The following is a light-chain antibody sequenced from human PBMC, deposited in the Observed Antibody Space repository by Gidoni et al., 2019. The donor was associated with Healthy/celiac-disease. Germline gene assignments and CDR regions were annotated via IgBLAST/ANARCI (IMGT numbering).Light chain of an antibody. Sequence: DIQMTQSPSSLSASVGDRVTNTCQASQDISNYLNWYQQKPGKAPKLLIYDASNLETGVPSRFSGSGSGTDFTFTIIRLQPEDIATYYCQQYDNLPYTFGQGTKLEIK. CDR2: DAS. CDR3: QQYDNLPYT. V-gene: IGKV1-33*01. CDR1: QDISNY. J-gene: IGKJ2*01.